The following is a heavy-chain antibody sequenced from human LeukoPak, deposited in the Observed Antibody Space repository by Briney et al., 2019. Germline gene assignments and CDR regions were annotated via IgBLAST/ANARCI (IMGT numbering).Heavy chain of an antibody. CDR2: IWSDATNM. CDR1: GFTFSHYG. V-gene: IGHV3-33*06. Sequence: PGESLRLSCTTSGFTFSHYGMHWVRQSPGKGLEWVAVIWSDATNMYYGDSVKGRFTISRDNSKNTIYLQMNSLRVEDTAVYYCAKDAQRGFDYSNSLESWGQGTLVTVSS. J-gene: IGHJ5*01. D-gene: IGHD4-11*01. CDR3: AKDAQRGFDYSNSLES.